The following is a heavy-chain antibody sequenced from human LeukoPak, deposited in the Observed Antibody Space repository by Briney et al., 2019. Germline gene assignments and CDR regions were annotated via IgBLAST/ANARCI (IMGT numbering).Heavy chain of an antibody. CDR2: ISSSGNT. V-gene: IGHV4-59*01. J-gene: IGHJ3*02. D-gene: IGHD3-3*01. CDR1: NASISTYY. CDR3: ARVLTIFGVVISYGAFDI. Sequence: SETLSLTCTVFNASISTYYWSWIRQPPRKGLEWIGYISSSGNTNYNPSLKSRLSISVDTSKNQFSLRLTSVTAADTAVYYCARVLTIFGVVISYGAFDIWGQGTVVTVSS.